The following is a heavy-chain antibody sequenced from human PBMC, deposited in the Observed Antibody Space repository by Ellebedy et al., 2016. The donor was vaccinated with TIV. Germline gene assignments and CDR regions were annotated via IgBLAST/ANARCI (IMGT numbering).Heavy chain of an antibody. D-gene: IGHD3-3*01. CDR2: INSDGSST. V-gene: IGHV3-74*01. J-gene: IGHJ4*02. CDR1: GFTFSRYW. Sequence: GESLKISCAASGFTFSRYWMHWVRPVPGKGLVWVSRINSDGSSTTYADSVKGRFTISRDNSKNTLYLQMNSLRDEDTAVYYCARGGGSGAVKYGLDYGGQGTLVTVSS. CDR3: ARGGGSGAVKYGLDY.